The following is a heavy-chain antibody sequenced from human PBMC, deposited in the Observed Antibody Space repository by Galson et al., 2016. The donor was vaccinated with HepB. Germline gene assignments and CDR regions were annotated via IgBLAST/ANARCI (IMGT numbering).Heavy chain of an antibody. CDR2: IKPDGSEE. CDR3: AKGRWDFDS. V-gene: IGHV3-7*01. Sequence: SLRLSCAASGFMFNRYWMSWVRQAPGKGLEWVANIKPDGSEEKYADSVKGRVTISRDNSKNTLYLQMHSLRGEDTAVYYCAKGRWDFDSWGQGTLVTVSS. D-gene: IGHD5-24*01. CDR1: GFMFNRYW. J-gene: IGHJ4*02.